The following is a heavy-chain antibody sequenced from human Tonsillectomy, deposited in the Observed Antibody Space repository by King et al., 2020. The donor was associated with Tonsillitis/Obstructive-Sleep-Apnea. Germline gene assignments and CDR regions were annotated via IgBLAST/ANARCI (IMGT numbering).Heavy chain of an antibody. CDR2: IYWDDDK. Sequence: TLKESGPTLVKPTQTLTLTCTFSGFSLTTSGVGVGWIRQPPGKALEWLALIYWDDDKRYSPSLKSRLTITKDTSKNQVVLTMTNMDPVDTATYFCAHRPSLGWSGPNWFDPWGQGTLVTVSS. V-gene: IGHV2-5*02. CDR3: AHRPSLGWSGPNWFDP. CDR1: GFSLTTSGVG. J-gene: IGHJ5*02. D-gene: IGHD3-3*01.